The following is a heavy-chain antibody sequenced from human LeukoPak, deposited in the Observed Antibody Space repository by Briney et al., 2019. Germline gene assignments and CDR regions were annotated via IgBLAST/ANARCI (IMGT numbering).Heavy chain of an antibody. CDR2: SGATT. Sequence: GGSLRLSCAASGLTINTYAMSWVRQAPGKGLEWVSSSGATTYYADSLGGRFTISRDNSKNTLYLQMNSLRAEDTAVYYCARGSGGATWGAEFDIWGQGTMVTVSS. CDR3: ARGSGGATWGAEFDI. D-gene: IGHD1-26*01. J-gene: IGHJ3*02. CDR1: GLTINTYA. V-gene: IGHV3-23*01.